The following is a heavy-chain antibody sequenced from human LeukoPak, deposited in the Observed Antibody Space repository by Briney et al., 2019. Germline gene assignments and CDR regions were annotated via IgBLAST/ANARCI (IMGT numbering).Heavy chain of an antibody. Sequence: ASVKVSCKASGYTFTGYYMHWVRQAPGQGLEWMGWINPNSGGTNYAQKFQGRVTMTRNTSISTAYMELSSLRSEDTAVYYCARGRYCTNGVCYTKEMDYWGQGTLVTVSS. CDR1: GYTFTGYY. D-gene: IGHD2-8*01. CDR2: INPNSGGT. V-gene: IGHV1-2*02. J-gene: IGHJ4*02. CDR3: ARGRYCTNGVCYTKEMDY.